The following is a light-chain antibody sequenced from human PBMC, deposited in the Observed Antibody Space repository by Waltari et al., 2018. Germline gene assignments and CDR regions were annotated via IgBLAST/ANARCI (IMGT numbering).Light chain of an antibody. CDR1: QSVLYSSNNKNY. CDR2: WAS. J-gene: IGKJ4*01. V-gene: IGKV4-1*01. CDR3: QQYYSTPT. Sequence: DIVMTQSPDSLAVSLGERATINCKSSQSVLYSSNNKNYLAWYQQKPGQTPKLLIYWASTRESGVHDRFSGSGSGTDFTLTISSLQAEDVAVYYCQQYYSTPTFGGGTKVEIK.